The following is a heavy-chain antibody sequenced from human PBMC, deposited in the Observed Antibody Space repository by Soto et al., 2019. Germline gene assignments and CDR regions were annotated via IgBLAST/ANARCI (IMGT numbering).Heavy chain of an antibody. CDR1: GFTFSNAW. Sequence: GGSLRLSCAASGFTFSNAWMSWVRQAPGKGLEWVGRIKSKTDGGTTDYAAPVKGRFTISRDDSKNTLYLQMNSLKTEDTAVYYCTTGLRKDYYYGMDVWGQGTTVTVSS. CDR2: IKSKTDGGTT. V-gene: IGHV3-15*01. CDR3: TTGLRKDYYYGMDV. J-gene: IGHJ6*02.